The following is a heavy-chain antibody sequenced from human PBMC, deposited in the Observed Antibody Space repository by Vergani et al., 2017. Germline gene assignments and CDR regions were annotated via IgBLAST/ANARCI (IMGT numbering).Heavy chain of an antibody. V-gene: IGHV3-53*02. CDR1: GFTVSSNY. CDR2: IYSGGST. J-gene: IGHJ6*02. D-gene: IGHD3-3*01. CDR3: ARDHYEFWSGESDYYYGMDV. Sequence: EVQLVETGGGLIQPGGSLRLSCAASGFTVSSNYMSWVRQAPGKGLEWVSVIYSGGSTYYADSVKGRFTISRDNSKNTLYLQMNSLRAEDTAVYYCARDHYEFWSGESDYYYGMDVWGQGTTVTVSS.